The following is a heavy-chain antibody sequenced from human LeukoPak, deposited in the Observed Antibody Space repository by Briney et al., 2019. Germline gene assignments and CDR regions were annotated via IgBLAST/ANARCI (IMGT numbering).Heavy chain of an antibody. Sequence: PSETLSLTCAVYGASFSGYYWSWIRQPPGKGLEWIGEINHSGSTNYNPSLKSRVTISVDTSKNQFSLKLSSVTAADTAVYYCARGPEQLAFYYYYGMDVWGQGTTVTVSS. CDR1: GASFSGYY. V-gene: IGHV4-34*01. J-gene: IGHJ6*02. D-gene: IGHD6-13*01. CDR2: INHSGST. CDR3: ARGPEQLAFYYYYGMDV.